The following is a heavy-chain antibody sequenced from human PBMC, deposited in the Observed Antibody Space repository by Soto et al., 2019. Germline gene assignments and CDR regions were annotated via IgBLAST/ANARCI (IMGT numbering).Heavy chain of an antibody. V-gene: IGHV3-53*01. CDR2: IYSGGSK. J-gene: IGHJ6*02. CDR3: ARERNYYYGMDV. Sequence: AGGSLRLSCAAPGVTVSSNYISWGRPAPGRGVEWVSVIYSGGSKYYADSVKGRSTISRDNSKTTLYLQMTSLRAEDTAVYYWARERNYYYGMDVWGQGTRVTVPS. CDR1: GVTVSSNY.